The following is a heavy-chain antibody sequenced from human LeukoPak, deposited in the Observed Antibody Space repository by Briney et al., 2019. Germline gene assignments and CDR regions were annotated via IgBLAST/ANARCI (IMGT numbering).Heavy chain of an antibody. CDR1: GYAFTTYY. Sequence: ASVKVSCKASGYAFTTYYMHWVRQAPGQGLEWMGMVDPRGGSTSYAQKFQGRVTMTRDTSTSTVNMELSSLRSEDTAVYYCARDRNYYDSSGSPNNWFDPWGQGTLVTVSS. J-gene: IGHJ5*02. CDR3: ARDRNYYDSSGSPNNWFDP. V-gene: IGHV1-46*01. D-gene: IGHD3-22*01. CDR2: VDPRGGST.